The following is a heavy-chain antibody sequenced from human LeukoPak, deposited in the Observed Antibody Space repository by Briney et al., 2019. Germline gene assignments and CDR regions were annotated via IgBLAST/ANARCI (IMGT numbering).Heavy chain of an antibody. J-gene: IGHJ4*02. V-gene: IGHV3-11*04. CDR1: GFTFSDYY. Sequence: PGGSLRLSCAASGFTFSDYYMSWIRQAPGKGLEWVSYISRSSSTIHYADSVKGRFTISRDNAKNSLYLQMNSLRDEDTAVYYCARAPAHYDSSGYFDYWGQGTLVTVSS. D-gene: IGHD3-22*01. CDR2: ISRSSSTI. CDR3: ARAPAHYDSSGYFDY.